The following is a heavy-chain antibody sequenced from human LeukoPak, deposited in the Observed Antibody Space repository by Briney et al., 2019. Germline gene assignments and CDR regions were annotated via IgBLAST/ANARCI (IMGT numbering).Heavy chain of an antibody. Sequence: ASVKVSCKASGYTFTSYGISWVRQAPGQGLEWMGWISAYNGNTNYAQKLQGRVTMTTDTSTSTAYMELRSLRSDDTAVYYCARARTGTYYDFWSGSISAGYYYYMDVWGKGTTVTVSS. CDR2: ISAYNGNT. CDR3: ARARTGTYYDFWSGSISAGYYYYMDV. D-gene: IGHD3-3*01. V-gene: IGHV1-18*01. J-gene: IGHJ6*03. CDR1: GYTFTSYG.